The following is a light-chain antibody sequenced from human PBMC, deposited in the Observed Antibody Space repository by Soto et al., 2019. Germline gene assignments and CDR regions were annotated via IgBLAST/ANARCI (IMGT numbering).Light chain of an antibody. CDR2: KAS. CDR1: QTIRSW. V-gene: IGKV1-5*03. J-gene: IGKJ1*01. Sequence: DIQMTQSPSTLSGSVEDRVTITCRASQTIRSWLACYQQKPWKAPKLLIYKASTLKSGVPSRFSGSGSGTEFTLTISSLQPDDVATDYCQHYNSYSEAFGQGTKVDIK. CDR3: QHYNSYSEA.